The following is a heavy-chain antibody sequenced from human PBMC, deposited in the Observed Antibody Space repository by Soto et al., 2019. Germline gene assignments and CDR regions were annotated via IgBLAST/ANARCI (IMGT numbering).Heavy chain of an antibody. CDR2: IYYSGST. Sequence: SETLSLTCTVSGGSISSYYWSWIRQPPGKGLEWIGYIYYSGSTNYNPSLKSRVTISVDTSKNQFSLKLSSVTAADTAVYYCARGARSGSYYRPYYFDYWGQGTLVTVSS. CDR3: ARGARSGSYYRPYYFDY. J-gene: IGHJ4*02. D-gene: IGHD1-26*01. CDR1: GGSISSYY. V-gene: IGHV4-59*01.